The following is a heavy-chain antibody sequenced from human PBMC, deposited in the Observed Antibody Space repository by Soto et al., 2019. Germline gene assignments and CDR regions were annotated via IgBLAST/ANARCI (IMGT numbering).Heavy chain of an antibody. CDR1: GLSVRNNY. CDR2: IYNDGTT. J-gene: IGHJ6*02. V-gene: IGHV3-53*01. CDR3: VRPLPSGRNYGMDV. D-gene: IGHD3-10*01. Sequence: WGSLGLSCKASGLSVRNNYMSWVRQAPGMGLEWVSVIYNDGTTYYADSVKGRFTISRDTSKNTLSLQMDSLRAEDTAVYYCVRPLPSGRNYGMDVWGQGTTVTVLL.